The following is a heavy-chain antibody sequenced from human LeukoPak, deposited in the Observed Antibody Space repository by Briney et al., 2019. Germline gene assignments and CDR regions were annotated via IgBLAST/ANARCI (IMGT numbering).Heavy chain of an antibody. J-gene: IGHJ6*02. CDR3: ARGGGLDV. CDR1: GFTFSSYG. CDR2: INHNGNVN. V-gene: IGHV3-7*03. D-gene: IGHD3-16*01. Sequence: PGGSLRLSWAASGFTFSSYGMNWAGQAQGKGLEWVASINHNGNVNYYVDSVKGRFTISRDNAKNSLYLQMSNLRAEDTAVYFCARGGGLDVWGQGATVTVSS.